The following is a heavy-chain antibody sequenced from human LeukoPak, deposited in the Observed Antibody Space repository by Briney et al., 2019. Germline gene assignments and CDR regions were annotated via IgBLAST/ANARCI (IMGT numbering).Heavy chain of an antibody. V-gene: IGHV4-59*08. CDR3: ARHAFGSGDNWFDP. D-gene: IGHD3-16*01. CDR1: GGSISSYY. CDR2: IYYSGST. Sequence: PSETLSLTCTVSGGSISSYYWSWIRQPPGKGLEWIGYIYYSGSTNYNPSLKSRVTISVDTSKNQFSLKLSSVTAADTAVYYCARHAFGSGDNWFDPWGQGTLVTVSS. J-gene: IGHJ5*02.